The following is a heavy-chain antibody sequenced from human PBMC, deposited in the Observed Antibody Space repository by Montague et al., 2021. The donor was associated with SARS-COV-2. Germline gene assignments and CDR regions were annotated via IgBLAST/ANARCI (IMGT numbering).Heavy chain of an antibody. CDR3: VRRGGTYYYGSGSFDP. V-gene: IGHV4-39*01. D-gene: IGHD3-10*01. CDR1: GDSITTTTYY. Sequence: SETLSLTCKVSGDSITTTTYYWVWIRQPPGKGLEWIGSINYSGSTFYNPFLKSRLSVSMDTSTNQFSLRLTSMTAADTAIYYCVRRGGTYYYGSGSFDPWGQGTLVAASS. CDR2: INYSGST. J-gene: IGHJ5*02.